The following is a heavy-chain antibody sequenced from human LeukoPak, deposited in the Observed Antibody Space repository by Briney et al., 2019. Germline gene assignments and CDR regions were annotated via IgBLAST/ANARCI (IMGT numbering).Heavy chain of an antibody. CDR3: ARGSDFDY. CDR2: IYYSGST. Sequence: KPSETLSLTCTVSGGSISSSSYYWSWIRQPPGKGLEWIGYIYYSGSTNYNPSLKSRVTISVDTSKNQFSLKLSSVTAADTAVYYCARGSDFDYWGQGTLVTVSS. V-gene: IGHV4-61*01. CDR1: GGSISSSSYY. J-gene: IGHJ4*02.